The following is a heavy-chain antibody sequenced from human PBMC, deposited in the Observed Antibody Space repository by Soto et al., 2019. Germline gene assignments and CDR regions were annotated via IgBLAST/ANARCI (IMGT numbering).Heavy chain of an antibody. J-gene: IGHJ4*02. CDR2: IIPIFGTA. Sequence: GASVKVSCKASGGTFSSYAISWVRQAPGQGLEWMGGIIPIFGTANYAQKFQGRVTITADESTSTAYMELSSLRSEDTAVYYCASRLGRLSPTSYFPVDYWGQGTLVTVSS. CDR3: ASRLGRLSPTSYFPVDY. CDR1: GGTFSSYA. D-gene: IGHD2-15*01. V-gene: IGHV1-69*13.